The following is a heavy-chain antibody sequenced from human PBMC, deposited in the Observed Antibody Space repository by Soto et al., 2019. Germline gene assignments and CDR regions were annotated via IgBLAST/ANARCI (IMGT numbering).Heavy chain of an antibody. V-gene: IGHV3-11*01. D-gene: IGHD6-6*01. CDR2: IDSRGRTL. J-gene: IGHJ4*02. CDR3: ARQAARNYIDS. CDR1: GFTFSDYS. Sequence: GGSLTHSCAASGFTFSDYSMSWIRQAPGKGLEWLAFIDSRGRTLSYADSVKGRFTISRDNAKNSLYLQMHSLRADDTAVYYCARQAARNYIDSWGQGDVVTVSS.